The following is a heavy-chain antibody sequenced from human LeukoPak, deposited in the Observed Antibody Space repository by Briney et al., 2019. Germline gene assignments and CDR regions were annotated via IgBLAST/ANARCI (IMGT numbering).Heavy chain of an antibody. CDR3: ARDVGNFDY. J-gene: IGHJ4*02. Sequence: GGSLRLSCAASGFTFSSYSMNWVRQAPGKGLEWVSYISSSSSTIYYADSVKGRFTISRDNAKKTLYLQMNSLRAEDTAVYYCARDVGNFDYWGQGTLVTVSS. CDR2: ISSSSSTI. V-gene: IGHV3-48*04. CDR1: GFTFSSYS.